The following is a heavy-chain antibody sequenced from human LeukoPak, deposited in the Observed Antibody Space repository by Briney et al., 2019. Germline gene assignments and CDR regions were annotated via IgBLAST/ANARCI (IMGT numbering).Heavy chain of an antibody. J-gene: IGHJ4*02. Sequence: ASVKVSCKASGYTFTGYYMHWVRQAPGQGLEWMGRINPNSGGTNYAQKFQGRVTMTTDTSISPAYMELSRLRSDDTAVYYCARVSRQLVLIDYWGQGNLVTVSS. CDR1: GYTFTGYY. CDR2: INPNSGGT. CDR3: ARVSRQLVLIDY. D-gene: IGHD6-13*01. V-gene: IGHV1-2*06.